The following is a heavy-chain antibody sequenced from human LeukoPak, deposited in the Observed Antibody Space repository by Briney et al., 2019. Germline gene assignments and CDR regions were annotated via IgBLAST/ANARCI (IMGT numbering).Heavy chain of an antibody. Sequence: EASVKVSCRASGYTFTSNYIHWVRQAPGQGLEWMGMIYPRDGSTSYAQKFQGRVTVTRDTSTSTVHMEPSGLRSEDTAVYYCARDQEGFDYWGQGTLVTVSS. CDR2: IYPRDGST. CDR3: ARDQEGFDY. V-gene: IGHV1-46*01. CDR1: GYTFTSNY. J-gene: IGHJ4*02.